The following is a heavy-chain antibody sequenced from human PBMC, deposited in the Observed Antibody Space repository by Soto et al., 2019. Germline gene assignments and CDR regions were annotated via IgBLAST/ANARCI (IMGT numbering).Heavy chain of an antibody. V-gene: IGHV3-9*01. CDR2: ISWNSGNI. CDR1: GFIFDDYG. J-gene: IGHJ6*01. CDR3: AKSMYSSSSYYYYGMDV. Sequence: EVQLVESGGKLVQPGRSLRLSCSASGFIFDDYGMNWVRQAPGKGLEWVSGISWNSGNIGYADSVKGRFTILRDNAKNSLFLEMNSLRADDTALYYCAKSMYSSSSYYYYGMDVW. D-gene: IGHD6-6*01.